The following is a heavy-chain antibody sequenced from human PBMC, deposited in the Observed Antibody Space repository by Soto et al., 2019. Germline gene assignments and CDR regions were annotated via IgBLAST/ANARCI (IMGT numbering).Heavy chain of an antibody. Sequence: GGSLRLSCAASGFTFSSYWMSWVRQAPGKGLEWVANIKQDGSEKYYVDSVKGRFTISRDNAKNSLYLQMNSLRAEETAVYYCAKGLRYCSGGSCYSAYYYYYMDVWGKGTTVTVSS. D-gene: IGHD2-15*01. CDR3: AKGLRYCSGGSCYSAYYYYYMDV. CDR1: GFTFSSYW. V-gene: IGHV3-7*01. J-gene: IGHJ6*03. CDR2: IKQDGSEK.